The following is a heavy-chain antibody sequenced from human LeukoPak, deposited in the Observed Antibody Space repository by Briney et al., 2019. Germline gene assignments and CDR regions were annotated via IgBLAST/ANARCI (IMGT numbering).Heavy chain of an antibody. J-gene: IGHJ4*02. CDR3: ARDPGSPHDY. Sequence: PGGSLRLSCAASGITFQFTSNNYYMTWVRQAPGKGLVWVSRINSDGSSTNYADSVKGRFTISRDNAKNTLYLQMNSLRAEDTAVYYCARDPGSPHDYWGQGTLVTVSS. CDR2: INSDGSST. CDR1: GITFQFTSNNYY. V-gene: IGHV3-74*01.